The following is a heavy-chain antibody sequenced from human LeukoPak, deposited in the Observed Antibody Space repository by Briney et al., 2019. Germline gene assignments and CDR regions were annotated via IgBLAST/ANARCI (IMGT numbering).Heavy chain of an antibody. D-gene: IGHD3-22*01. J-gene: IGHJ3*02. Sequence: APVKVSCKASGYTFTSYGISWVRQAPGQGLEWMGWISAYNGNTNYAQKLQGRVTMTTDTSTSTAYMELRSLRSDDTAVYYCARRSRATYYYDSSGYYYEGFDDAFDIWGQGTMVTVSS. V-gene: IGHV1-18*01. CDR2: ISAYNGNT. CDR3: ARRSRATYYYDSSGYYYEGFDDAFDI. CDR1: GYTFTSYG.